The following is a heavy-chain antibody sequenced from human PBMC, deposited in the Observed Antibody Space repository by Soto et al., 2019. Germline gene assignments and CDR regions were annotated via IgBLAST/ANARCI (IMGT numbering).Heavy chain of an antibody. CDR3: ARVRGGLRFLEWLYQFDY. D-gene: IGHD3-3*01. CDR1: GGTFSSYA. V-gene: IGHV1-69*13. J-gene: IGHJ4*02. CDR2: IIPIFGTA. Sequence: SVKVSCKASGGTFSSYAISWVRQAPGQRLEWMGGIIPIFGTANYAQKFQGRVTITADESTSTAYMELSSLRSEDTAVYYCARVRGGLRFLEWLYQFDYWGQGTLVTVSS.